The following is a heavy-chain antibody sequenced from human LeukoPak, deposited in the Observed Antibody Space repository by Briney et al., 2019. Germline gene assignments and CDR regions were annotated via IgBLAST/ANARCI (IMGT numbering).Heavy chain of an antibody. V-gene: IGHV4-34*01. CDR2: IKHNGST. CDR1: GGSFSGYY. Sequence: SETLSLTCAVYGGSFSGYYWSWLRQPPGKGLEWIGEIKHNGSTNYNPSLKSRVTISVDTSKNQFSLKLSSVTAADTAVYYCARGGDYVWGSYRPWGQGTLVTVSS. D-gene: IGHD3-16*02. J-gene: IGHJ4*02. CDR3: ARGGDYVWGSYRP.